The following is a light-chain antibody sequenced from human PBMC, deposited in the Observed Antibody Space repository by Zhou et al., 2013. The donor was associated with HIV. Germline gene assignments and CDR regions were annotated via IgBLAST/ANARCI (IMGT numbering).Light chain of an antibody. Sequence: DIVLTQSPGTLSLSPGERATLSCWASQSVSSNLAWYQQKPGQAPRLLMYGASSRANGIPDRFSGSGSGTDFTLTISRLEPEDFAVYYCQQYGSSPRTFGQGTKVE. CDR3: QQYGSSPRT. CDR1: QSVSSN. J-gene: IGKJ1*01. V-gene: IGKV3-20*01. CDR2: GAS.